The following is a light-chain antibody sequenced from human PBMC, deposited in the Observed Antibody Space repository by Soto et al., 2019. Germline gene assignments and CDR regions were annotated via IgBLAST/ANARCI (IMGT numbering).Light chain of an antibody. CDR1: SSDIGRYKY. CDR3: SSYTRNTTVI. V-gene: IGLV2-14*01. CDR2: ELS. J-gene: IGLJ2*01. Sequence: QSALIQPASVSGSPGQSITISCTGTSSDIGRYKYVSWYQHHPDKAPKLLIYELSNRPSGVSSRFSGSKSGNAASLIISGLQAEDEAAYFCSSYTRNTTVIFGGGTKLTVL.